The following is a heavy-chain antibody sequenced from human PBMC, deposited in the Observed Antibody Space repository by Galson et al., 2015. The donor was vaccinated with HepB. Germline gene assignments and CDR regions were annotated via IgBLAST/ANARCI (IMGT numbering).Heavy chain of an antibody. V-gene: IGHV4-4*07. CDR1: GGSISSYY. CDR3: ASSLDYGSGSRAVDY. J-gene: IGHJ4*02. D-gene: IGHD3-10*01. Sequence: LSLTCTVSGGSISSYYWSWIRQPAGKGLEWIGRIYTSGSTNYNPSLKSRVTMSVDTSKNQFSLKLSSVTAADTAVYYCASSLDYGSGSRAVDYWGQGTLVTVSS. CDR2: IYTSGST.